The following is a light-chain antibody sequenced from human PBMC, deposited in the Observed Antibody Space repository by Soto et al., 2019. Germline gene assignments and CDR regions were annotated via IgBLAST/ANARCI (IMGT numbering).Light chain of an antibody. V-gene: IGLV1-40*01. CDR1: SSNIGAGYD. J-gene: IGLJ1*01. CDR3: QSYDSSLSAYV. Sequence: QSVLTRPPSVSGAPGQRVTISCTGSSSNIGAGYDVHWYQQLPGTAPKLLIYDNSYRPSGVPDRFSGSKSGTSASLAITGLQAEDEADYYCQSYDSSLSAYVFGAGTKVTVL. CDR2: DNS.